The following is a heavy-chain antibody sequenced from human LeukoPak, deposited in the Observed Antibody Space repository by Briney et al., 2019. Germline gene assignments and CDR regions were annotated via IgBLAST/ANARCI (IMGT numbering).Heavy chain of an antibody. D-gene: IGHD3-16*01. V-gene: IGHV3-20*04. CDR2: INWNGGST. CDR1: GFSFDDYD. J-gene: IGHJ4*02. CDR3: AREEGGYFDY. Sequence: GGSLRLSCAASGFSFDDYDMSWVRQAPGKGLEWVSGINWNGGSTGYADSVKGRFTISRDNAKNSLYLQMSSLRAEDTASYYCAREEGGYFDYWGQGTLVTVSS.